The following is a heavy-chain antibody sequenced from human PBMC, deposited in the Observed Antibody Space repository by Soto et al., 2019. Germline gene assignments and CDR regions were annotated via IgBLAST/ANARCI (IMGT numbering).Heavy chain of an antibody. CDR1: GFSLSNARMG. CDR3: ARMSKDSYGTFDY. V-gene: IGHV2-26*01. D-gene: IGHD5-18*01. J-gene: IGHJ4*02. CDR2: IFSNDEK. Sequence: QVTLKESGPVLVKPTETLTLTCTVSGFSLSNARMGVSWIRQPPGKALEWLAHIFSNDEKSYSTSLKRRLTIHKDTTKSQAVLTMTNINPVDKAKYYCARMSKDSYGTFDYWGQETPVTVFS.